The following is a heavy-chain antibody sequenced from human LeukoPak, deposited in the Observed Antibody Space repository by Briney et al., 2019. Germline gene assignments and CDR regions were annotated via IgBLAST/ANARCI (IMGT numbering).Heavy chain of an antibody. CDR3: ARERGWSFYFDS. J-gene: IGHJ4*02. CDR2: INSDGSST. CDR1: GFTFSGSW. D-gene: IGHD6-19*01. V-gene: IGHV3-74*01. Sequence: PGGSLRLSCAASGFTFSGSWMHWVRQAPGKGLVWVARINSDGSSTNYADSVKGRSTIPRDNANNTLYLHISSLRAEDAAFYYCARERGWSFYFDSWGQGTLVTVSS.